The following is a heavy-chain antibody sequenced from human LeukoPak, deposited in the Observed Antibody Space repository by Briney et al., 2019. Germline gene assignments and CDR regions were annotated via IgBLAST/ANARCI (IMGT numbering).Heavy chain of an antibody. CDR2: ISWNSGSI. D-gene: IGHD1-7*01. Sequence: PGRSLRLSCAASGFTFDDYAMHWVRQAPGKGLEWVSGISWNSGSIGYADSVKGRFTISRDNAKNSLYLQMNSLRAEDMALYYCAKDMTGTKGAFDIWGQGTMVTVSS. CDR3: AKDMTGTKGAFDI. J-gene: IGHJ3*02. V-gene: IGHV3-9*03. CDR1: GFTFDDYA.